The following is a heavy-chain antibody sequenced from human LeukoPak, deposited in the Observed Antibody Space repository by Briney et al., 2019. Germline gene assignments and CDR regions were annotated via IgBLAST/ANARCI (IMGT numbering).Heavy chain of an antibody. V-gene: IGHV3-23*01. CDR2: ISASGGST. J-gene: IGHJ4*02. D-gene: IGHD3-3*01. CDR3: AKCRGYDFKPAGVDY. Sequence: GGSLRLSCAASGFTFSSYAMSWVRQAPGKGLEWVSAISASGGSTYYADSVKGRFTISRDNSKNTLYLQMNSLRAEDTAVYYCAKCRGYDFKPAGVDYWGQGTLVAVSS. CDR1: GFTFSSYA.